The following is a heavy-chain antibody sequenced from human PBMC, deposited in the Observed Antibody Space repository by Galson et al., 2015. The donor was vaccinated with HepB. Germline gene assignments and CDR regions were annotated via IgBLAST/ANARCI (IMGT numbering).Heavy chain of an antibody. J-gene: IGHJ5*01. V-gene: IGHV1-24*01. D-gene: IGHD3/OR15-3a*01. CDR3: ATPRGHDHGFVS. CDR2: SDAEDGET. CDR1: GDTLTDLS. Sequence: SVKVSCKVSGDTLTDLSMHWVRQAPGKGLEWMGTSDAEDGETFYAQNFQGRVTMTEDTPTDTAYMELSSLTSEDTAVYYCATPRGHDHGFVSWGQGTLVTVSS.